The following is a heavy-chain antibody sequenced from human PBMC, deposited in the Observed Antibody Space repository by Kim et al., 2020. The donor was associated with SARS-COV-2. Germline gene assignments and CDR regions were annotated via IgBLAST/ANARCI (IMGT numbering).Heavy chain of an antibody. CDR1: GFTFSSYS. D-gene: IGHD3-10*01. CDR3: ARDGYYGSGPPSYYYYGMDV. Sequence: GGSLRLSCAASGFTFSSYSMNWVRQAPGKGLEWVSSISSSSSYIYYADSVKGRFTISRDNAKNSLYLQMNSLRAEDTAVYYCARDGYYGSGPPSYYYYGMDVWGQGTTVTVSS. J-gene: IGHJ6*02. CDR2: ISSSSSYI. V-gene: IGHV3-21*01.